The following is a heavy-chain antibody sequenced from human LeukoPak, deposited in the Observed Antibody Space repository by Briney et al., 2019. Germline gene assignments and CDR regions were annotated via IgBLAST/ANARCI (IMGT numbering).Heavy chain of an antibody. CDR1: GGSISSYY. V-gene: IGHV4-59*01. CDR2: IYYYGST. D-gene: IGHD6-13*01. Sequence: SETLSLTCTVSGGSISSYYWRWIRQPPGEGLEWIGDIYYYGSTNYNPSLKSRVTISFNTSKNQFSLKLNSVTAADTAVYYCASSIAAAGRSFDYWGQGSLVTVSS. CDR3: ASSIAAAGRSFDY. J-gene: IGHJ4*02.